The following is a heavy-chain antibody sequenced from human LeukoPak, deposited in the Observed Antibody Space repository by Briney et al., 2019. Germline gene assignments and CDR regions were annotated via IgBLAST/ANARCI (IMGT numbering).Heavy chain of an antibody. J-gene: IGHJ6*02. CDR3: ARAGGGSGWGPPYYYYGMDV. D-gene: IGHD6-19*01. V-gene: IGHV3-33*01. CDR1: GFTFSSYG. CDR2: IWYDGSNK. Sequence: GGSLRLSCAASGFTFSSYGMHWVRQAPGKGLEWVAVIWYDGSNKYYADSVKGRFTISRDNSKNTLYLQMNSLRAEDTAVYYCARAGGGSGWGPPYYYYGMDVWGQGTTVIVSS.